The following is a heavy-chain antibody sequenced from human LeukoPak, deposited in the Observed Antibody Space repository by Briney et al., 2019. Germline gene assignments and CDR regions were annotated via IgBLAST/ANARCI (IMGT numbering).Heavy chain of an antibody. CDR2: IGIDSSNT. V-gene: IGHV3-48*01. J-gene: IGHJ4*02. D-gene: IGHD5-24*01. CDR3: ARDYKYGFDN. Sequence: GGSLRLSCAASGFTVSDYSMNWVRQAPGQGLEWISYIGIDSSNTNYADSVKGRFTISGDKDKNSLYLQTNSLRVEDTAVYDCARDYKYGFDNWGQGTLVTVSS. CDR1: GFTVSDYS.